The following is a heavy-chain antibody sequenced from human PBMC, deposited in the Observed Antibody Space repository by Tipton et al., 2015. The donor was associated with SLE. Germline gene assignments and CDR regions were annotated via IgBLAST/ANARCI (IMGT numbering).Heavy chain of an antibody. J-gene: IGHJ5*02. CDR1: GFTFSNYA. CDR3: GIAVA. V-gene: IGHV3-64*02. CDR2: ITTNGGST. D-gene: IGHD6-19*01. Sequence: SLRLSCAASGFTFSNYAMHWVRQAPGKGLEYVSAITTNGGSTYYADSVKGRFTISRDNSKNTVYLQMGSLRAEDMGVYYCGIAVAWGQGTLVTVSS.